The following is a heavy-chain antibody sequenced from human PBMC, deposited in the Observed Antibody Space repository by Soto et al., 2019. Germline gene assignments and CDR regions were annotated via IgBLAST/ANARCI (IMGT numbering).Heavy chain of an antibody. J-gene: IGHJ4*02. D-gene: IGHD2-15*01. CDR1: GYGFFQYY. V-gene: IGHV1-2*02. Sequence: GASVKVSGKASGYGFFQYYSHWLRFAPGQGPESLGLINPSSMVTNYAQSFKGRVTMTRDMSVIIAHLEMGSLTSDDSAVYYCKRGGWGDTPIDNWGQGTLVTVSS. CDR3: KRGGWGDTPIDN. CDR2: INPSSMVT.